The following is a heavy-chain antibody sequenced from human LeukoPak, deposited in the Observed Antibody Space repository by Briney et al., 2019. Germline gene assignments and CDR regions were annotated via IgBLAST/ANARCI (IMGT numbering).Heavy chain of an antibody. J-gene: IGHJ6*03. V-gene: IGHV1-69*05. D-gene: IGHD4-17*01. CDR2: IIPIFGTA. Sequence: ASVKVSCKASGGTFSSYAISWVRQAPGQGLEWMGGIIPIFGTANYAQKFQGRVTITTDESTRTAYMELSSLRSEDTAVYYCARATTYGYYYYYMDVWGKGTTVTVSS. CDR1: GGTFSSYA. CDR3: ARATTYGYYYYYMDV.